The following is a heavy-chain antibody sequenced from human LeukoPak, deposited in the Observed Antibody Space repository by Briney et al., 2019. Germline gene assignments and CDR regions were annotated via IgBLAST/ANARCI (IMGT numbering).Heavy chain of an antibody. CDR2: ISYDGSHK. CDR3: AREADSSGLDAFDI. Sequence: GGSLRLSCAASAFTFSSYAMHWVRQAPGKGLEWVAVISYDGSHKYYAESVKGRFTISRDNSKNTLFLQMNSLRAEDTAIYYCAREADSSGLDAFDIWGQGTMVTVSS. V-gene: IGHV3-30*04. J-gene: IGHJ3*02. D-gene: IGHD3-22*01. CDR1: AFTFSSYA.